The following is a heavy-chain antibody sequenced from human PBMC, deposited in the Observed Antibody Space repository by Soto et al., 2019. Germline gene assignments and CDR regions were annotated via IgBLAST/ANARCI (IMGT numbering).Heavy chain of an antibody. J-gene: IGHJ3*02. D-gene: IGHD5-18*01. CDR3: ASQDVDTAMVSQADAFDI. CDR2: IYPGDSDT. Sequence: LGESLKISCKGSGSSFTSYWIGWVRQMPGKGLEWMGIIYPGDSDTRYSPSFQGQVTISADKSISTAYLQWSSLKASDTAMYYCASQDVDTAMVSQADAFDIWDQGAMVTVSS. V-gene: IGHV5-51*01. CDR1: GSSFTSYW.